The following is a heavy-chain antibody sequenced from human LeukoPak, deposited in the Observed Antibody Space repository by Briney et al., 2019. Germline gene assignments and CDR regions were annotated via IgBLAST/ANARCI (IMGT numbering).Heavy chain of an antibody. CDR3: ARSTFGYDSSGYPLDY. CDR2: IYPGDSDI. J-gene: IGHJ4*02. CDR1: GYSFTSYW. V-gene: IGHV5-51*01. D-gene: IGHD3-22*01. Sequence: GESLKISCKGSGYSFTSYWIGRVRQMPGKGLEWMGIIYPGDSDIRYSPSFQGQVTISADKSISTAYLQWSSLKASDTAMYYCARSTFGYDSSGYPLDYWGQGTLVTVSS.